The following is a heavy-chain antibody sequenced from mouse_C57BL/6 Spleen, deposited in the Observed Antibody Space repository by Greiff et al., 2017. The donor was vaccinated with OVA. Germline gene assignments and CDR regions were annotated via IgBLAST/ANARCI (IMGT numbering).Heavy chain of an antibody. CDR3: ARGSSSLYAMDY. CDR1: GYTFTDYN. D-gene: IGHD1-1*01. Sequence: VQLQQSGPELVKPGASVKIPCKASGYTFTDYNMDWVKQSHGKSLEWIGDINPNNGGTIYNQKFKGKATLTVDKSSSTAYMELRSLTSEDTAVYYCARGSSSLYAMDYWGQGTSVTVSS. V-gene: IGHV1-18*01. J-gene: IGHJ4*01. CDR2: INPNNGGT.